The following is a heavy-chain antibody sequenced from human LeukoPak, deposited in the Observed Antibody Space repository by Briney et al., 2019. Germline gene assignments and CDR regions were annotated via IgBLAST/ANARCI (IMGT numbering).Heavy chain of an antibody. CDR3: AKSGYSGYEHFDP. J-gene: IGHJ5*02. CDR2: IMQDGSEK. D-gene: IGHD5-12*01. V-gene: IGHV3-7*01. CDR1: GFTLSIYW. Sequence: GGSLRLSCAASGFTLSIYWMSWVRQAPGKGLEWVANIMQDGSEKYYVDSVKGRFSISRDNAKNSLYLQMNSLRAEDTAVYYCAKSGYSGYEHFDPWGQGTLVTVSS.